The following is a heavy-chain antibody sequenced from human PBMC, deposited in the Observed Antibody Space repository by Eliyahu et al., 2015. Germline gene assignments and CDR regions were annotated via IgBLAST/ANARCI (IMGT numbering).Heavy chain of an antibody. CDR2: ISGSGGST. D-gene: IGHD7-27*01. CDR1: XXXFSXXA. J-gene: IGHJ4*02. CDR3: AKDRRPSYWGSWYFDY. Sequence: EVQLXXSGGGLVQPGGSLRLXCAASXXXFSXXAMSWVRQAPGKGLEWVSAISGSGGSTYYADSVKGRFTISRDNSKNTLYLQMNSLRAEDTAVYYCAKDRRPSYWGSWYFDYWGQGTLVTVSS. V-gene: IGHV3-23*01.